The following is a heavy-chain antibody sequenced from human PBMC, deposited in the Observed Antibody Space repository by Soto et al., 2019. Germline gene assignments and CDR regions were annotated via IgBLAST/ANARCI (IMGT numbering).Heavy chain of an antibody. D-gene: IGHD6-6*01. J-gene: IGHJ6*02. CDR1: GGTFSSYA. CDR3: ARSIAARAYYYCGMDV. V-gene: IGHV1-69*13. CDR2: IIPIFGTA. Sequence: SVKVSCKASGGTFSSYAISWVRQAPGQGLEWMGGIIPIFGTANYAQKYQGRVTITADESTSTAYMELSSLRSEDTAVYYCARSIAARAYYYCGMDVWGQGTTVTVSS.